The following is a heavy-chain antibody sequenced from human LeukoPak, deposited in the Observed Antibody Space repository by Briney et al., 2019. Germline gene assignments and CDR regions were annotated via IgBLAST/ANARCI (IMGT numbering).Heavy chain of an antibody. Sequence: SETLSLTRAVYGGSFSGYYWSWIRQPPRKGLEWIGYIYYSGSTYYNPSLKSRVTISVDTSKNQFSLKLGSVTAADPAVNYCGGGGDYFDYWGQGTLVTVSS. D-gene: IGHD3-16*01. V-gene: IGHV4-59*06. CDR1: GGSFSGYY. J-gene: IGHJ4*02. CDR2: IYYSGST. CDR3: GGGGDYFDY.